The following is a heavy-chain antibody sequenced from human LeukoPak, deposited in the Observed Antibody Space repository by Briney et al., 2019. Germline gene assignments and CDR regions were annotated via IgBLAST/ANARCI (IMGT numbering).Heavy chain of an antibody. D-gene: IGHD6-19*01. CDR2: TSGDEDST. Sequence: SGGSLRLSCAASGLTFKNFTMSWVRQAPGKGLEWLAVTSGDEDSTHYADSVRGRFVISTDNSKNSLFLQMNSLRADDKAVYYCTIDLMTGFSSGWHFGYWGQGTLVTVSS. J-gene: IGHJ4*02. CDR3: TIDLMTGFSSGWHFGY. V-gene: IGHV3-23*01. CDR1: GLTFKNFT.